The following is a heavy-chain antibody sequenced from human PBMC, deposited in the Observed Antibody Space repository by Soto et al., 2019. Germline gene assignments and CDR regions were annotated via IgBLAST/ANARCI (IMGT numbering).Heavy chain of an antibody. V-gene: IGHV3-30*03. CDR2: ISYDGSNK. CDR3: AREQAYNWAPADYFDY. D-gene: IGHD1-1*01. J-gene: IGHJ4*02. Sequence: GKGLEWVAVISYDGSNKYYADSVKGRFAISRDNSKNTLYLQMSSLRSEDTAVYYCAREQAYNWAPADYFDYWGQGTLVTVSS.